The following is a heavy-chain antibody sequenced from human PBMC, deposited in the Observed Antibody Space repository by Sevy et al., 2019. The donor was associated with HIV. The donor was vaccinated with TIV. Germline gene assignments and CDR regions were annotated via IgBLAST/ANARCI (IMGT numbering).Heavy chain of an antibody. CDR2: THPSGGRT. CDR1: GYTFTNYY. CDR3: ARGNYYDNSGFPLYYFDY. J-gene: IGHJ4*02. Sequence: ASVKVSCKASGYTFTNYYLHWVRQAPGQGLEWMGITHPSGGRTSYAQKFQGRVTMTSDTSTTTVYMDLSSLRSEDTAVYYCARGNYYDNSGFPLYYFDYWGRGTPVTVSS. V-gene: IGHV1-46*01. D-gene: IGHD3-22*01.